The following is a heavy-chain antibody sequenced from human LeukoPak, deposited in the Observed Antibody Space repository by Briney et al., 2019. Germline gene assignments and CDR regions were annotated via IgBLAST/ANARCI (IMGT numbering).Heavy chain of an antibody. CDR3: ARDGAIFGVPITRGGMDV. V-gene: IGHV3-9*01. J-gene: IGHJ6*02. Sequence: GGSLRLSCAASGFKFDEYAMHWVRQVPGQGLEWVSGITWNSGSVGYADSVRGRFTISRDNAKNSLYLQMNSLRPEDTALYYCARDGAIFGVPITRGGMDVWGQGTTVTVSS. D-gene: IGHD3-3*01. CDR1: GFKFDEYA. CDR2: ITWNSGSV.